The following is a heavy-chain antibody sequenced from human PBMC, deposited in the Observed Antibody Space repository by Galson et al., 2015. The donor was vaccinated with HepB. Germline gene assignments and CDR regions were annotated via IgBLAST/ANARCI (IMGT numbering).Heavy chain of an antibody. J-gene: IGHJ6*02. CDR3: ARVGRGYSYGTGMDV. Sequence: SVKVSCKASGGTFSSYAISWVRQAPGQGLEWMGGIIPIFGTANYAQKFQGRVTITADESTSTAYMELSSLRSEDTAVYYCARVGRGYSYGTGMDVWGQGTTVTVSS. V-gene: IGHV1-69*13. CDR1: GGTFSSYA. CDR2: IIPIFGTA. D-gene: IGHD5-18*01.